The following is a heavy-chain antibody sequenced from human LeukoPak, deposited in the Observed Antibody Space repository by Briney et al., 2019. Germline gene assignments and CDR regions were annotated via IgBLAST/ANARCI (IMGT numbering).Heavy chain of an antibody. V-gene: IGHV3-74*01. CDR3: ARGPSGWGSLDS. CDR2: INSDGSST. J-gene: IGHJ4*02. Sequence: PGGSLRLSCAASGFTFSSYWMHWVRQAPGKGLVWFSRINSDGSSTNYADSVKGRFTISRDNAKNTLYLQVKSLRAEDTAVYYCARGPSGWGSLDSWGQGTLVTVSS. D-gene: IGHD7-27*01. CDR1: GFTFSSYW.